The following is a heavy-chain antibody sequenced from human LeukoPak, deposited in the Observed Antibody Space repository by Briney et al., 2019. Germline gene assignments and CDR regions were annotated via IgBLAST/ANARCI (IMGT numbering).Heavy chain of an antibody. CDR3: AVRNRSSWSPFDF. D-gene: IGHD6-13*01. V-gene: IGHV1-18*01. CDR1: GYTFTNYG. J-gene: IGHJ4*02. Sequence: ASVKVSSTASGYTFTNYGISWVRQAPGQGLEWMGWISAYNGDTNYAQKLQGRVTMTTDTSTSTPYMELRSLRSDDTAVYYCAVRNRSSWSPFDFWGQGTLVTVSS. CDR2: ISAYNGDT.